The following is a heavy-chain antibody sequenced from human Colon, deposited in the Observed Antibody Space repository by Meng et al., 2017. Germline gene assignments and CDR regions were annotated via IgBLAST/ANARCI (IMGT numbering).Heavy chain of an antibody. CDR1: GGSISSNW. D-gene: IGHD3/OR15-3a*01. V-gene: IGHV4-4*02. J-gene: IGHJ4*02. Sequence: QVQLQESGPALVKPSGTLSPTCAVSGGSISSNWWSWVRQPPGKGLEWIGEFFHTGRTNYDPSLKSRVTISVDKSNNQFSLKLTSVTAADTAVYYCARHISILGQRGFDYWGQGTLVTVSS. CDR2: FFHTGRT. CDR3: ARHISILGQRGFDY.